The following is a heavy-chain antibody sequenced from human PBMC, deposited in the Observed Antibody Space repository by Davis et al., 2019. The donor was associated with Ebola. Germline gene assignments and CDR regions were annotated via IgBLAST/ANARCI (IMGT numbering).Heavy chain of an antibody. Sequence: GSLRLSCTVSGGSINIRSYYWGWLRQPPGTGLEWIGSVHHSGRTYYNPSLKSRLTISIDTSKNQFSLKLTSVTAADTSVYYCATSNWFDPWGQGTLVTVSS. CDR3: ATSNWFDP. CDR1: GGSINIRSYY. J-gene: IGHJ5*02. CDR2: VHHSGRT. V-gene: IGHV4-39*01.